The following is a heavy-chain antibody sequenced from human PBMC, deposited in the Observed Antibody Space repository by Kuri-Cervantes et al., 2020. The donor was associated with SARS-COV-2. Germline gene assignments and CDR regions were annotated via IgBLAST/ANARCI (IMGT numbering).Heavy chain of an antibody. CDR1: GYTFTSYA. CDR3: ARAESSWYADNVDC. CDR2: INAGNGNT. J-gene: IGHJ4*02. Sequence: ASVKVSCKASGYTFTSYAIHWVRQAPGQRLEWMGWINAGNGNTKYSQKFQGRVTIARDTSASTAYMELSSLRSEDTALYYCARAESSWYADNVDCWGQGTLVTVSS. V-gene: IGHV1-3*01. D-gene: IGHD6-13*01.